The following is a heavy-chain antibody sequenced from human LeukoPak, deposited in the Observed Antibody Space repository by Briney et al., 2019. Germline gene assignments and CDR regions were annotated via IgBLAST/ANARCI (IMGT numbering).Heavy chain of an antibody. CDR3: ARLPPHYCSSTSCSFYYYGMDV. J-gene: IGHJ6*02. CDR1: GGSISSYY. CDR2: IYYSGST. V-gene: IGHV4-59*08. D-gene: IGHD2-2*01. Sequence: PSETLSLTCTVPGGSISSYYWSWIRQPPGKGLEWIGYIYYSGSTNYNPSLKSRVTISVDTSKNQFSLKLSSVTAADTAVYYCARLPPHYCSSTSCSFYYYGMDVWGQGTTVTVSS.